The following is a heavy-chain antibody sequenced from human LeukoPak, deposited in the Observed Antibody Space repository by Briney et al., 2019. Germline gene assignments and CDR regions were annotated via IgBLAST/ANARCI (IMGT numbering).Heavy chain of an antibody. J-gene: IGHJ4*02. CDR2: INPNSGGT. V-gene: IGHV1-2*04. CDR1: GYTFTGYY. CDR3: ARGPGGNSFDFDY. Sequence: ASVKVSCKASGYTFTGYYMHWVRQAPGQGLEWMGWINPNSGGTNYAQKFQGWVTMTRDTSISTAYMELSRLRSDDTAVYYCARGPGGNSFDFDYWGQGTLVTVSS. D-gene: IGHD4-23*01.